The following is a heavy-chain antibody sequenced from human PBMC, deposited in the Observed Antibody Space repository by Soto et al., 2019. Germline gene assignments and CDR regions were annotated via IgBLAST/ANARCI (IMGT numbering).Heavy chain of an antibody. V-gene: IGHV4-4*02. CDR3: ARRGYDSSGYYYVGYFDY. CDR1: GGSISSSNW. CDR2: IYHSGST. J-gene: IGHJ4*02. Sequence: QVQLQESGPGLVKPSGTLSLTCAVSGGSISSSNWWSWVRQPPGKGLEWIGEIYHSGSTNYNPSLKSRVTISVDKSKNQFSLKLSSATAADTAVYYCARRGYDSSGYYYVGYFDYWGQGTLVTVSS. D-gene: IGHD3-22*01.